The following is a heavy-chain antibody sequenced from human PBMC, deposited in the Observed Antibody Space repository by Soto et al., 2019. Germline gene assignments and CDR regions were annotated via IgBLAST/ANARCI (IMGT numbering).Heavy chain of an antibody. CDR2: IVVGSGNT. CDR3: AAVEARPSMIAGFDP. Sequence: SVKVSCKASGFTFTSSAVQWVRQARGQRLEWIGWIVVGSGNTNYAQKFQERVTITRDMSTSTAYMELSSLRSEDTAVYYCAAVEARPSMIAGFDPWGQGTLVTVSS. J-gene: IGHJ5*02. D-gene: IGHD2-21*01. V-gene: IGHV1-58*01. CDR1: GFTFTSSA.